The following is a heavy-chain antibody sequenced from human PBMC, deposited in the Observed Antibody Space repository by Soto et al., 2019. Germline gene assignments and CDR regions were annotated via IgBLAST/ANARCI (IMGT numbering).Heavy chain of an antibody. CDR1: GFTFSNYA. V-gene: IGHV3-23*01. CDR3: AKDRRIWFGGMDV. CDR2: ISGSGGVT. Sequence: EVQLLESGGGLQQPGGSLRLSCAASGFTFSNYAMNWVRQAPGRGLEWVSAISGSGGVTYYADSVKGRFTITRDNSNNTQYAQMDSLRVEDTAVYYCAKDRRIWFGGMDVWGPGTTVIVSS. J-gene: IGHJ6*02. D-gene: IGHD3-10*01.